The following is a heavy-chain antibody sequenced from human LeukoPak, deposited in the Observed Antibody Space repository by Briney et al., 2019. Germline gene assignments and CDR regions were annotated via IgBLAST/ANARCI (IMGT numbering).Heavy chain of an antibody. D-gene: IGHD3-16*01. CDR1: GYTFTGYY. V-gene: IGHV1-2*04. Sequence: ASVKVSCKASGYTFTGYYMHWVRQAPGQGLEWMGWINPNSGGTNYAQKFQGWVTMTRDTSISTVYMELSSLRSEDTAVYYCARDLSQGGAPKYWGQGTLVTVSS. CDR2: INPNSGGT. J-gene: IGHJ4*02. CDR3: ARDLSQGGAPKY.